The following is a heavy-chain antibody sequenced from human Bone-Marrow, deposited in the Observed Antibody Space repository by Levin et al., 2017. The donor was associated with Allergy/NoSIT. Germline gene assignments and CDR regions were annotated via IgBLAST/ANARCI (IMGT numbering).Heavy chain of an antibody. J-gene: IGHJ3*02. CDR3: ASGGVDDAFDI. CDR1: GDSIRRSY. D-gene: IGHD2-8*02. CDR2: IYYSYTT. Sequence: SQTLSLPCAVSGDSIRRSYWSWLRQPPGKGLEWIGIYYSYTTYYNPSLKSRVTISVDASQNQVSLKLKSVTAADSAVYYCASGGVDDAFDIWGQGTMVTVSS. V-gene: IGHV4-59*01.